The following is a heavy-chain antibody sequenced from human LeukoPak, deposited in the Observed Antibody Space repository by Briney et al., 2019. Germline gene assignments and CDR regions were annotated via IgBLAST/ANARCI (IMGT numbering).Heavy chain of an antibody. CDR2: IYISSNT. D-gene: IGHD1-26*01. J-gene: IGHJ4*02. CDR3: AGGGGVGAKY. Sequence: QTGGSLRLSCAASGFNVSTNHMSWVRQAPGKGLEWVSLIYISSNTDYADSVKGRFTISRDNSKNTLYLQMNSLRAEDTAVYYCAGGGGVGAKYWGQGSLVTVSS. V-gene: IGHV3-53*01. CDR1: GFNVSTNH.